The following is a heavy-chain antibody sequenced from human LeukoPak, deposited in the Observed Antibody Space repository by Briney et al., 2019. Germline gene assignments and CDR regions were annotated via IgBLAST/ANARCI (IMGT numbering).Heavy chain of an antibody. CDR3: AKDQMVGQWPTNFDY. V-gene: IGHV3-7*01. D-gene: IGHD6-19*01. J-gene: IGHJ4*02. Sequence: GGSLRLSCAASGFTFSTYWMNWVRQAPGKGLEWVANIKQDGSETYYMDSVKGRFTISRDNAKNSLYLQMNSLRAEDTAVYYCAKDQMVGQWPTNFDYWGQGTLVTVSS. CDR2: IKQDGSET. CDR1: GFTFSTYW.